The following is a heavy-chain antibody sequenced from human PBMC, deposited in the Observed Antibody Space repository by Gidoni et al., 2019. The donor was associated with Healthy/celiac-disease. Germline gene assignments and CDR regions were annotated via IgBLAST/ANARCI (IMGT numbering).Heavy chain of an antibody. V-gene: IGHV1-2*02. Sequence: QVQLVQSGAEVKKPGASVQVSCKASGYTFTGYYIPWVRQAPGQGLEWMGWINPNSGGTNYAKKFQGRVTMTRDTSISTAYMELSRLRSDDTAVYYCARDQGVWNYDGGYYYYGMDVWGQGTTVTVSS. CDR1: GYTFTGYY. D-gene: IGHD1-7*01. J-gene: IGHJ6*02. CDR3: ARDQGVWNYDGGYYYYGMDV. CDR2: INPNSGGT.